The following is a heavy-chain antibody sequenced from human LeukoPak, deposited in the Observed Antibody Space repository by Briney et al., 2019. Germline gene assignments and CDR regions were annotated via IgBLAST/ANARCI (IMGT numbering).Heavy chain of an antibody. CDR2: IYYSGST. Sequence: SETLSLTCTVSGGSISSHYWSWIRQPPGKGLEWIGYIYYSGSTYYNPSLKSRVTISVDTSKNQFSLKLSSVTAADTAVYYCARLYNWFDPWGQGTLVTVSS. D-gene: IGHD4/OR15-4a*01. CDR3: ARLYNWFDP. J-gene: IGHJ5*02. CDR1: GGSISSHY. V-gene: IGHV4-59*06.